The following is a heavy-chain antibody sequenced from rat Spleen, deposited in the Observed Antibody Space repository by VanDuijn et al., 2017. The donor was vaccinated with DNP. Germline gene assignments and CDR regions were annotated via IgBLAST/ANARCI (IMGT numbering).Heavy chain of an antibody. V-gene: IGHV5-7*01. J-gene: IGHJ2*01. CDR3: VRWNSGHFDY. CDR1: GFTFSDYN. CDR2: ISYDGRST. D-gene: IGHD4-3*01. Sequence: EVQLVESGGGLVQPGRSLKLSCADLGFTFSDYNMAWVRQAPKKGLEWVATISYDGRSTDYRDSVKGRFTISRDNAKNTLYLQMNSLRSEDMATYYCVRWNSGHFDYWGQGVMVPVSS.